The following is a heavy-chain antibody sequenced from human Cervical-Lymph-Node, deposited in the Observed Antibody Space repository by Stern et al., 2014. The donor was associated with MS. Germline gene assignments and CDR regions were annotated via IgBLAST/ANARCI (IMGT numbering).Heavy chain of an antibody. CDR1: GFTFRRFW. D-gene: IGHD4-17*01. J-gene: IGHJ6*02. Sequence: EVQLVESGGGLVQPGESLRLSCVASGFTFRRFWMHWVRQAPGKGLVWVSRINSVGDISNYADSVKGRFTISRDNAKNTLYLQMNSLRADDTAVHYCTTLPFTVTNASYTYGMDVWGQGTTVTVSS. CDR3: TTLPFTVTNASYTYGMDV. V-gene: IGHV3-74*02. CDR2: INSVGDIS.